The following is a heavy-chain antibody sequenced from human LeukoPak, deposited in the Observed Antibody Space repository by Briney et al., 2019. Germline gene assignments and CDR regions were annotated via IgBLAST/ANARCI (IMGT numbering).Heavy chain of an antibody. D-gene: IGHD1-26*01. CDR2: IWYDGSKK. Sequence: GGSLRLSCAASGFTFSSHGMHWVRQAPGKGLEWVAVIWYDGSKKYHADSVKGRFTISRDNAQSTVYLQMNSLRAEDTAVYYCARDAGRFDRGTSRFDYCGQGTMVTVSS. CDR1: GFTFSSHG. J-gene: IGHJ4*02. CDR3: ARDAGRFDRGTSRFDY. V-gene: IGHV3-33*01.